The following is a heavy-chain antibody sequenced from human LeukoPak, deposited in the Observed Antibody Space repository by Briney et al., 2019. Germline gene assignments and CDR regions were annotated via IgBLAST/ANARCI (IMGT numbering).Heavy chain of an antibody. CDR1: GFTFSNAW. Sequence: GGSLRLSCAASGFTFSNAWMNWVRQAPGKGLEWVGRIKSKTDGGTTDYAAPVKGRFTISRDDSKNTLYLQMNSLRAEDTAVYYCARPGAYYYGSGSYSPPDYWGQGTLVTVSS. V-gene: IGHV3-15*07. CDR2: IKSKTDGGTT. D-gene: IGHD3-10*01. J-gene: IGHJ4*02. CDR3: ARPGAYYYGSGSYSPPDY.